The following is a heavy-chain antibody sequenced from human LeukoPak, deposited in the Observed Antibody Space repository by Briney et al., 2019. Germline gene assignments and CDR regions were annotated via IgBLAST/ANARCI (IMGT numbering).Heavy chain of an antibody. CDR2: IHRSGSA. J-gene: IGHJ5*02. CDR1: PDSTTSNF. Sequence: SETLSLTCTVSPDSTTSNFWSWVRQPPGKGLEWIGEIHRSGSANYNPSLQSRVTLSVDTSKNLFSLKLSSVTAADTAVYYCGRSIASHGPTHNWFGPWGQGTLVTVSS. D-gene: IGHD6-6*01. V-gene: IGHV4-4*08. CDR3: GRSIASHGPTHNWFGP.